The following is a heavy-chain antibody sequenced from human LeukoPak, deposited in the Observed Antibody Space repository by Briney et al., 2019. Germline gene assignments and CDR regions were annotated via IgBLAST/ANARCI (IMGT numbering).Heavy chain of an antibody. J-gene: IGHJ4*02. V-gene: IGHV3-74*01. CDR2: INGYGSST. CDR1: GFTFIPYW. Sequence: GGSLRLSCAASGFTFIPYWMHWVRQAPGKGLVWVSRINGYGSSTDFADSVKGRFTISRDNAKNTLYLQMNSLRAEDTAVYYCARDAPGNTALDYWGQGTLVTVSS. CDR3: ARDAPGNTALDY. D-gene: IGHD5-18*01.